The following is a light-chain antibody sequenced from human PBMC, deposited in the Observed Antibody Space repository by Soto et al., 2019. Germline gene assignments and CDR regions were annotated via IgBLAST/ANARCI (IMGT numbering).Light chain of an antibody. J-gene: IGKJ4*01. CDR2: GTS. CDR3: QQYNNWPLT. CDR1: QSVSSN. Sequence: EIVMTQSPATLSVSPGERATLSCRASQSVSSNLAWYQQKPGQAPTLLIYGTSTRATAIPARFSGSGSGTEFTLTISRLESEDFAVYYCQQYNNWPLTFGGGTKVEIK. V-gene: IGKV3-15*01.